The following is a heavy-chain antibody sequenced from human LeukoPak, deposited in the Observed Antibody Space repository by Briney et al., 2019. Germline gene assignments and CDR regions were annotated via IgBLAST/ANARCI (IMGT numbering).Heavy chain of an antibody. CDR1: GFTFSSYW. CDR3: ARDLTTPTPYDSSGYYWD. Sequence: GGSLRLSCAASGFTFSSYWMHWVSHAPGKGLVWVSRINSDGSSTSYADSVKGRFTISRDNAKNTLYLQMNSLRAEDTAVYYCARDLTTPTPYDSSGYYWDWGQGTLVTVSS. J-gene: IGHJ4*02. D-gene: IGHD3-22*01. CDR2: INSDGSST. V-gene: IGHV3-74*01.